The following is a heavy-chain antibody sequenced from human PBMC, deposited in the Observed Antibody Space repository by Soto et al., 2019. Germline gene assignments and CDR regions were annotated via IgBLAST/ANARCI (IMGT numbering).Heavy chain of an antibody. Sequence: GGSLRLSCAASGFTFSSYSMNWVRQAPGKGLEWVSYISSSSSTIYYADSVKGRFTISRDNAKNSLYLQMNSLRAEDTAVYYCARTGDDYIWGSYRYFDYWGQGTLVTVSS. CDR1: GFTFSSYS. V-gene: IGHV3-48*01. CDR2: ISSSSSTI. CDR3: ARTGDDYIWGSYRYFDY. J-gene: IGHJ4*02. D-gene: IGHD3-16*02.